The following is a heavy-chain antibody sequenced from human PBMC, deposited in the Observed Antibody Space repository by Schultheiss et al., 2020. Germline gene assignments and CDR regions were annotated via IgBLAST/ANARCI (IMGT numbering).Heavy chain of an antibody. V-gene: IGHV4-61*01. D-gene: IGHD6-6*01. J-gene: IGHJ4*02. CDR1: GGSVSSGSYY. Sequence: SETLSLTCTVSGGSVSSGSYYWSWIRQPPGKGLEWIGYIYYSGSTNYNPSLQSRVTISVDTSKNQFSLKLSSVTAADTAVYYCARGAARLWGQGTLVTVSS. CDR2: IYYSGST. CDR3: ARGAARL.